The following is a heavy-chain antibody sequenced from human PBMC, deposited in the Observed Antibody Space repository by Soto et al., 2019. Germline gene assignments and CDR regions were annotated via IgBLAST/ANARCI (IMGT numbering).Heavy chain of an antibody. Sequence: GASVKVSCKASGFTFTSSAVQWVRQARGQRLEWIGWIVVGSGNTNYAQKFQERVTITRDMSTSTAYMELSSLRSEDTAVYYCAAIPGIAVAASYGWGQGTLVTVSS. V-gene: IGHV1-58*01. CDR1: GFTFTSSA. J-gene: IGHJ4*02. CDR3: AAIPGIAVAASYG. D-gene: IGHD6-19*01. CDR2: IVVGSGNT.